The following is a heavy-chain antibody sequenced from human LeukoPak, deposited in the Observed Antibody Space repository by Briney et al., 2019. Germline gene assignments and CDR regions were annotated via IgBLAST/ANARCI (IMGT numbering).Heavy chain of an antibody. CDR1: GGSISSYY. Sequence: SETLSLTCTVSGGSISSYYWSWIRQPPGKGLEWIGYIYYSGSINYNPSLKSRVTISVDTSKNQFSLKLSSVTAADTAVYYCARVTYESSSFDYWGQGTLVTVSS. D-gene: IGHD5-12*01. V-gene: IGHV4-59*01. J-gene: IGHJ4*02. CDR2: IYYSGSI. CDR3: ARVTYESSSFDY.